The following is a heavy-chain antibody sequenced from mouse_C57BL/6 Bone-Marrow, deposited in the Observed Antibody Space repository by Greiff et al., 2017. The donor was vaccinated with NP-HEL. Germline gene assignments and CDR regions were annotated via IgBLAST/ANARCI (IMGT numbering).Heavy chain of an antibody. CDR1: GYTFTSYW. CDR2: INPSSGYT. CDR3: AIFYYEYSYAMDY. Sequence: QVQLKESGAELAKPGASVKLSCKASGYTFTSYWMHWVKQRPGQGLEWIGYINPSSGYTKYNQKFKDKATLTADKSSCTAYMQLSSLTYEDSAVYYCAIFYYEYSYAMDYWGQGTSVTVSS. J-gene: IGHJ4*01. D-gene: IGHD2-4*01. V-gene: IGHV1-7*01.